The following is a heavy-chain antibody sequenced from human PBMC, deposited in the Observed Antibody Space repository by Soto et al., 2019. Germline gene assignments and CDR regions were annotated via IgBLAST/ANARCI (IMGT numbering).Heavy chain of an antibody. CDR1: GGTFSNDI. Sequence: QVQLVQSGAEVKKPGSSVKVSCKTSGGTFSNDIITWVRHAPGQGLEWMGRIIPLLGTANYAQKFQGRVTITADKSTSTAYMELNSLRSEDTAVYYGAKDCPLGSTFSGYVAIDFWGQGTLVTVSS. CDR3: AKDCPLGSTFSGYVAIDF. D-gene: IGHD5-12*01. V-gene: IGHV1-69*08. CDR2: IIPLLGTA. J-gene: IGHJ4*02.